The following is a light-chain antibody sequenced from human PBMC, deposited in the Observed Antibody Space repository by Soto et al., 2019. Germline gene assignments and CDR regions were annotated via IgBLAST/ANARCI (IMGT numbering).Light chain of an antibody. CDR2: GTS. CDR1: QSVSSSY. CDR3: QQYCSSPIFT. Sequence: EIVLTQSPGTLSLSPGERATLSCRASQSVSSSYLAWYQQKPGQAPRLLIYGTSSRATGIPDRFSGSGSGTDFTLTISTLEPEDFAVYYYQQYCSSPIFTFGPRTRVDIK. V-gene: IGKV3-20*01. J-gene: IGKJ3*01.